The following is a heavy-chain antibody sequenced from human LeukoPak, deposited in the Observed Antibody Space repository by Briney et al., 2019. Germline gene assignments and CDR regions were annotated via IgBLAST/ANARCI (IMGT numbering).Heavy chain of an antibody. V-gene: IGHV4-4*07. Sequence: PSETLSLTCTVSGGSISSYYWSWIRQPAGKGLEWIGRIYSSGSTNYDPSLKSRVTMSVDTSKNQFSLDLSSVTAADTAVYYCARCGYSGYDFPDYFDYWGQGTLVTVSS. J-gene: IGHJ4*02. CDR1: GGSISSYY. CDR3: ARCGYSGYDFPDYFDY. D-gene: IGHD5-12*01. CDR2: IYSSGST.